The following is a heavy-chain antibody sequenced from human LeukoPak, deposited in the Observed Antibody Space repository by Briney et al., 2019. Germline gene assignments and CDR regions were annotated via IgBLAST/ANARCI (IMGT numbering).Heavy chain of an antibody. D-gene: IGHD5-18*01. CDR1: GGSISSSSYY. V-gene: IGHV4-39*01. J-gene: IGHJ3*02. Sequence: PSETLSLTCTVSGGSISSSSYYWGWIRQPPGKGLEWIGSIYYSGSTYYNPSLKSRVTISVDTSKNQFSLKLSSVTAADTAVYYCARPGRYSYGYGRDAFDIWGQGTMVTVSS. CDR2: IYYSGST. CDR3: ARPGRYSYGYGRDAFDI.